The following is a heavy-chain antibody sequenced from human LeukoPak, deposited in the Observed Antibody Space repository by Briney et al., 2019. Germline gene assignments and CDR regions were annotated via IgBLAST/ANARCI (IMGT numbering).Heavy chain of an antibody. V-gene: IGHV3-33*06. CDR2: IWYDGSNK. J-gene: IGHJ4*02. CDR1: GFTFSSYG. D-gene: IGHD3-16*01. CDR3: AKDQWALWVLDY. Sequence: GGSLRLSCAASGFTFSSYGMHWVRQAPGKGLEWVAVIWYDGSNKYYADSVKGRFTISRDNSKNTLYLQMNSPRAEDTAVYYCAKDQWALWVLDYWGQGTLVTVSS.